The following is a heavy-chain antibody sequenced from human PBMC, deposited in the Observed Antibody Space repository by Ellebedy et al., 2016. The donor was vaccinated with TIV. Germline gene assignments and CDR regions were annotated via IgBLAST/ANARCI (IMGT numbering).Heavy chain of an antibody. D-gene: IGHD2-21*02. CDR3: ARTLLYCGGDCSYLFDY. J-gene: IGHJ4*02. V-gene: IGHV2-26*01. Sequence: SGPTLVKPTETLTLTCTVSGFSLSNVIMSVSWIRQPPGKALEWLAHIFSNDKKSYITSLKNRLTISKDTAKSQVVLTMTNIEPVDTATYYCARTLLYCGGDCSYLFDYWGQGTLVTVSS. CDR1: GFSLSNVIMS. CDR2: IFSNDKK.